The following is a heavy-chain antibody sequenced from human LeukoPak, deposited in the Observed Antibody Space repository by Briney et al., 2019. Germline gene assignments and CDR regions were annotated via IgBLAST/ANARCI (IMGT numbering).Heavy chain of an antibody. V-gene: IGHV3-23*01. D-gene: IGHD3-10*01. J-gene: IGHJ4*02. CDR3: AKTRGSGPFDY. CDR1: GFIFSSYG. Sequence: GGSLRLSCAASGFIFSSYGMSWVRQAPGKGLEWVSAISGSGGSTYYADSVKGRFTISRDNSKNTLYLQMNNLRAEDTAVYYCAKTRGSGPFDYWGQGALVTVSS. CDR2: ISGSGGST.